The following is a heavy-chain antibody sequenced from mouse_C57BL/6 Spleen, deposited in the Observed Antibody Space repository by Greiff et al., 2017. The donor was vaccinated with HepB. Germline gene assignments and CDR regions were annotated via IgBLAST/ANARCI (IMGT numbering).Heavy chain of an antibody. CDR2: IDPANGNT. Sequence: VQLQPSVAELVRAGGSVKFSCAASVFNIKNTHIHWVKQRPEKGLGWIGRIDPANGNTKYAPKFQGKATITADTSSNTAYLQLSSLTSEDTAIYYCARGDGITTNYYAMDYWGQGTSVTVSS. CDR3: ARGDGITTNYYAMDY. D-gene: IGHD2-4*01. CDR1: VFNIKNTH. J-gene: IGHJ4*01. V-gene: IGHV14-3*01.